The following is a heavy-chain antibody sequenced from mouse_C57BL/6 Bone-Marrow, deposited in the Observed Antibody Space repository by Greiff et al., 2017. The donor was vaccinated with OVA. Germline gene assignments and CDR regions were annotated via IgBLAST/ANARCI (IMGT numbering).Heavy chain of an antibody. J-gene: IGHJ1*03. CDR2: IYPRSGNT. Sequence: QVQLQQSGAELARPGASVKLSCKASGYTFTSYGISWVKQRTGQGLEWIGEIYPRSGNTYYNEKFKGKATLTADKSSSTAYMELRSLTSEDSAVYFCARWGYYGWYFDVWGTGTTVTVAS. D-gene: IGHD1-1*01. CDR1: GYTFTSYG. V-gene: IGHV1-81*01. CDR3: ARWGYYGWYFDV.